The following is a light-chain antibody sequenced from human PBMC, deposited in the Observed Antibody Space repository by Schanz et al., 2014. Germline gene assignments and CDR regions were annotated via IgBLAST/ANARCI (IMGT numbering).Light chain of an antibody. Sequence: QLVLTQSPSASASLGSSVKLTCTLSSGHSKYTIAWHQQQPGKAPRYMMKLEGSGNYNKGSGVPDRFSGSSSGADRYVTISNLQFEDEADYYCETWDSNTRVFGGGTKLTVL. CDR3: ETWDSNTRV. V-gene: IGLV4-60*02. CDR1: SGHSKYT. J-gene: IGLJ3*02. CDR2: LEGSGNY.